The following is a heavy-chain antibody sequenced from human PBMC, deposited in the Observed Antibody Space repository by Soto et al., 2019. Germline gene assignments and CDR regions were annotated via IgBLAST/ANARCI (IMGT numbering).Heavy chain of an antibody. CDR2: IKSKTDGGTT. Sequence: EVQLVESGGGLVKPGGSLRLSCAASGFTFSNAWMSWVRQAPGKGLEWVGRIKSKTDGGTTDYAAPVNGRFTISRNDSENTLYLQMNSVKTEDTAVYYCTRITVTTSGTHHWYFDLWGRGTLVTVSS. CDR3: TRITVTTSGTHHWYFDL. CDR1: GFTFSNAW. D-gene: IGHD4-17*01. J-gene: IGHJ2*01. V-gene: IGHV3-15*01.